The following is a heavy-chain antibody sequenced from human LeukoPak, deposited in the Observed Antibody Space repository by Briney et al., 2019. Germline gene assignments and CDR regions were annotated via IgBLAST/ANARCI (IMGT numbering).Heavy chain of an antibody. CDR1: GDSISNYY. D-gene: IGHD1-1*01. Sequence: PSETLSLTCTVSGDSISNYYWSWIRQSPGKGLEWIGWSYHRGSTSYNPPLKSRVAISVDTSKNQFSLKLTSVTAADTAVYYCARDRELGYWGQGTLVIVSS. J-gene: IGHJ4*02. V-gene: IGHV4-59*01. CDR3: ARDRELGY. CDR2: SYHRGST.